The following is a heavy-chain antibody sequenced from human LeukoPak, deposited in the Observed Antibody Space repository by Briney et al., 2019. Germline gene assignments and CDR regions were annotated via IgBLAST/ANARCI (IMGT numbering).Heavy chain of an antibody. CDR1: GYSFTNYY. CDR2: INPSGGST. Sequence: DSVKVSCKASGYSFTNYYIHWLRQAPGQGLEWMGIINPSGGSTNYAQKFQGRVTMTRDTSTSTLYMELSSLRSEDTAVYYCARDQVGDYWGQGTLVTVSS. V-gene: IGHV1-46*01. J-gene: IGHJ4*02. CDR3: ARDQVGDY.